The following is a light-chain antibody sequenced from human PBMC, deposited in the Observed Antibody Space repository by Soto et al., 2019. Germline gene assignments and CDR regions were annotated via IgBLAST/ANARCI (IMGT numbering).Light chain of an antibody. CDR1: QSVSSSY. CDR3: QQYGSSPET. Sequence: EIVLTQSPGTLSLSPGERATLSCRASQSVSSSYLAWYQQKPGQAPRLLIYGASSRATGIPDRFSGRGSGTDFTLTISRLEPADVAGYYCQQYGSSPETFGQGSKVDIK. V-gene: IGKV3-20*01. J-gene: IGKJ1*01. CDR2: GAS.